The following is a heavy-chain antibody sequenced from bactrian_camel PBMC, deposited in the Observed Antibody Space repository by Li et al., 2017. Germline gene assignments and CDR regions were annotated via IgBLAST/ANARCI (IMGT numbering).Heavy chain of an antibody. Sequence: HVQLVESGGGSVQAGGSLRLSCAASGYIYNIGCMGWFRQAPGKEREGVAYIVRGTGRPTYADSVKGRFSISQDNAKNTMTLQMNSLKPEDTAMYYCGSGRVLLGPVRCDYDYYGQGTQVTVS. CDR3: GSGRVLLGPVRCDYDY. J-gene: IGHJ4*01. CDR1: GYIYNIGC. V-gene: IGHV3S53*01. CDR2: IVRGTGRP. D-gene: IGHD3*01.